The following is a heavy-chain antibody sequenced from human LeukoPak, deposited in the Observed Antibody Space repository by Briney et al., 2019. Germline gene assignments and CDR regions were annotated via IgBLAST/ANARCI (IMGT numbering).Heavy chain of an antibody. V-gene: IGHV3-30*02. CDR1: GFTFSSYG. D-gene: IGHD1-7*01. J-gene: IGHJ4*02. Sequence: GGSLRLSCAASGFTFSSYGMHWVRQAPGKGLEWVAFIRYDGSNKYYADSVKGRFTISRDNSKNTLYLQMNSLRAEDTAVYYCAKDQVVYNWNYAYYFDDWGQGTLVTVSS. CDR3: AKDQVVYNWNYAYYFDD. CDR2: IRYDGSNK.